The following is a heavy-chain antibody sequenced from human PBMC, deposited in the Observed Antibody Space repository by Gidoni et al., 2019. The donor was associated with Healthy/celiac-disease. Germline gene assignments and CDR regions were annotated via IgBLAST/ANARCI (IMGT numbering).Heavy chain of an antibody. J-gene: IGHJ4*02. D-gene: IGHD3-3*01. CDR3: TRGRSGYYQYYFDY. CDR2: IRSKAYGGTT. V-gene: IGHV3-49*03. Sequence: TASGFTFGDYAMSWFRQAPGKGLEWVGFIRSKAYGGTTEYAASVKGRFTISRDDSKSIAYLQMNSLKTEDTAVYYCTRGRSGYYQYYFDYWGQGTLVTVSS. CDR1: GFTFGDYA.